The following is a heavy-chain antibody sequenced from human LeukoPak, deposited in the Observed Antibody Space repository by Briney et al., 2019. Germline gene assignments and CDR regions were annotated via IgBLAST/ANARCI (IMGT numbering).Heavy chain of an antibody. CDR1: GYTFTGYY. CDR2: INTNSGGT. D-gene: IGHD5-24*01. CDR3: ARVPANKDGYNYGFDY. Sequence: GASVRVSFKASGYTFTGYYMHWVRQAPGQGLEWMRWINTNSGGTNCAQKFQGRVTMTRDTSISKAYMELSRLRSDDTAVDYCARVPANKDGYNYGFDYWGQGTLVTVSS. J-gene: IGHJ4*02. V-gene: IGHV1-2*02.